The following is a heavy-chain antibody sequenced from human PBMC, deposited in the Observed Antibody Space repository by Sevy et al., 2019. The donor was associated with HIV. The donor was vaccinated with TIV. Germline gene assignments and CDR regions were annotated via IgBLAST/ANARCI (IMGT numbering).Heavy chain of an antibody. J-gene: IGHJ4*02. CDR2: LSFGCGEI. D-gene: IGHD2-8*01. Sequence: GGSLRLSCAASGFTFSKYSMSSVRQPPGKGLEWVSTLSFGCGEINHADSVKGRFTISRDNSKNSLYLQMNNLSAEDTAVYYCAREGCTKPHDYWGQGTLVTVSS. CDR1: GFTFSKYS. CDR3: AREGCTKPHDY. V-gene: IGHV3-23*01.